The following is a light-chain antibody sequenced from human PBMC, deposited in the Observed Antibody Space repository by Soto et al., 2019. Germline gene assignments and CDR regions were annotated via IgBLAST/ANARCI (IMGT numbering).Light chain of an antibody. CDR3: QHYGRSPPWT. CDR1: RSGDNHY. V-gene: IGKV3-20*01. Sequence: EIVLTQSPGTLSLSPGERATLSCRASRSGDNHYLAGFRQNPGQAPRLLIYGTSTRPPGIPDRFSGSGSGTDFTLTISRLEPEDFAVYYCQHYGRSPPWTFGQGTKVDIK. J-gene: IGKJ1*01. CDR2: GTS.